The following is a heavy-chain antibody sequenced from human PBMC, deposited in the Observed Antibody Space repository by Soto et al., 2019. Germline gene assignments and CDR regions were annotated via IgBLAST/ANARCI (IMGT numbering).Heavy chain of an antibody. CDR2: ISAYNGNT. CDR1: GYTFTSYG. Sequence: ASVKVSCKASGYTFTSYGISWVRQAPGQGLEWMGWISAYNGNTNYAQKLQGRVTMTTDTSTSTAYMELRSLRSDDTAVYYCARAETYYDFWSGPEYYFDCWGQGTLVTVSS. V-gene: IGHV1-18*01. CDR3: ARAETYYDFWSGPEYYFDC. D-gene: IGHD3-3*01. J-gene: IGHJ4*02.